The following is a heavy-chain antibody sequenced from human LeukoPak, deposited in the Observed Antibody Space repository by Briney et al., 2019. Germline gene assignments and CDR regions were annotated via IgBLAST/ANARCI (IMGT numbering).Heavy chain of an antibody. CDR3: GRGIQSFDP. Sequence: ASVKISCKDSGYPFGNYYMHWVRQAPGQGLEWMGWINPNHGGTNYAQKFQDRVTMTRDTSMSAAYMEISRLTYDDTAVYYCGRGIQSFDPWGQGTLVTVSS. J-gene: IGHJ5*02. CDR2: INPNHGGT. CDR1: GYPFGNYY. V-gene: IGHV1-2*02.